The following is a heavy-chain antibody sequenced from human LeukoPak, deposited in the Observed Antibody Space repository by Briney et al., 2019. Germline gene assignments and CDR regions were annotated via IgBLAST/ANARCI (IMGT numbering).Heavy chain of an antibody. CDR3: ARRASLWSGLSDAFDI. V-gene: IGHV4-34*01. D-gene: IGHD3-3*01. CDR1: GGSFSGYY. Sequence: SETLSLTCADYGGSFSGYYWGWIRQPPGKGLEWIGEINHSGSTNYNPSLKSRVTISVDTSKNQFSLKLSSVTAADTAVYYCARRASLWSGLSDAFDIWGQGTMVTVSS. J-gene: IGHJ3*02. CDR2: INHSGST.